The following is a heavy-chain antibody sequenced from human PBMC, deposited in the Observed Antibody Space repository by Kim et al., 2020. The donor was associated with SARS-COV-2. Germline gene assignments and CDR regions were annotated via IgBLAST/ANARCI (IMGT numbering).Heavy chain of an antibody. CDR1: GGSISSSNW. CDR3: ARDRGVDFWSGYVFDY. V-gene: IGHV4-4*02. D-gene: IGHD3-3*01. Sequence: SETLSLTCAVSGGSISSSNWWSWVRQPPGKGLEWIGEIYHSGSTNYNPSLKSRVTISVDKSKNQFSLKLSSVTAADTAVYYCARDRGVDFWSGYVFDYWGQGTLVTVSS. J-gene: IGHJ4*02. CDR2: IYHSGST.